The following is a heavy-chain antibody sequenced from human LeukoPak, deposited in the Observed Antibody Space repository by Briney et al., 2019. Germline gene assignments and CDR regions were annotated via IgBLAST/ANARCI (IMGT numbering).Heavy chain of an antibody. D-gene: IGHD5-18*01. CDR1: GGSFSGYY. Sequence: SETLSLTCAVYGGSFSGYYWSWIRQPPGKGLEWIGEINHSGSTNYNPSLKSRVTISVDTSKNQFSLKLSSVTAADTAVYYCARGLGYSYGWGYYYYGMDVWGQGTTVTVSS. V-gene: IGHV4-34*01. J-gene: IGHJ6*02. CDR3: ARGLGYSYGWGYYYYGMDV. CDR2: INHSGST.